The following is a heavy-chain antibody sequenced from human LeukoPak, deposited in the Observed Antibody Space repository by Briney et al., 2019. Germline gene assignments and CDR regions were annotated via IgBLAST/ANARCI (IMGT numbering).Heavy chain of an antibody. CDR3: ATSGGFVLPNAITGNWYMDV. CDR2: ITSAGGYK. CDR1: GFTFSDYS. Sequence: PGGSLRLSCGASGFTFSDYSMNWVRQAPGTRLAWVASITSAGGYKYYADSVKGRCTISRDNAQNSLFLQMNSLRAEDTAVYFCATSGGFVLPNAITGNWYMDVWGRGTSVTVSS. J-gene: IGHJ6*03. V-gene: IGHV3-21*01. D-gene: IGHD2-2*01.